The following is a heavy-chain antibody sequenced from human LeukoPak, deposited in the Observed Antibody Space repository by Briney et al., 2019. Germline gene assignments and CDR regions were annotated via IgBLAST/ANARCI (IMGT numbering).Heavy chain of an antibody. D-gene: IGHD6-13*01. V-gene: IGHV3-49*03. J-gene: IGHJ4*02. CDR2: IRSKAYGGTT. CDR1: GFTFGDYA. Sequence: GGSLRLSCTASGFTFGDYAMSWFRQAPGKGLEWVGFIRSKAYGGTTEYAASVKGRFTISRDDSKSIAYLQMNSLRAEDTAVYYCAKTPGITAAGPDYWGQGTLVTVSS. CDR3: AKTPGITAAGPDY.